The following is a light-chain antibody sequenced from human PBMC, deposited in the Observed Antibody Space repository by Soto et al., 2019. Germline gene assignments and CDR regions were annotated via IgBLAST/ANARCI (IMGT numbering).Light chain of an antibody. Sequence: DIQMTQSPSSLSASVGDRVTITCQASQDISHLLNWYQQKPGKAPKLLIYAASNLQTGVPSRFRGSGSGTDFTFTITSLQPEDIGTYYCQQYDDPPTFGQGTRLEIK. V-gene: IGKV1-33*01. CDR1: QDISHL. J-gene: IGKJ5*01. CDR3: QQYDDPPT. CDR2: AAS.